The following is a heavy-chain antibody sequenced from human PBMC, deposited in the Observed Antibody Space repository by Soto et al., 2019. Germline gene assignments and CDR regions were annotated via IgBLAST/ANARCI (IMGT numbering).Heavy chain of an antibody. D-gene: IGHD3-3*01. V-gene: IGHV3-23*01. CDR1: GFTFSSYA. CDR2: ISGSGGST. Sequence: EVQLLESGGGLVQPGGSLRLSCAASGFTFSSYAMSWVRQAPGKGLEWVSAISGSGGSTYYAYSVKGRFTISRDNSKNTLYLQMNSLRAEDTAVYYCAKDHNYDFWSGYYTSVYFDYWGQGTLVTVSS. CDR3: AKDHNYDFWSGYYTSVYFDY. J-gene: IGHJ4*02.